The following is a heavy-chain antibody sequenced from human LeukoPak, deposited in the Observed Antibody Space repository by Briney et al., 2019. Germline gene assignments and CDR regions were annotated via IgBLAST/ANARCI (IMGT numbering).Heavy chain of an antibody. J-gene: IGHJ4*02. V-gene: IGHV3-48*02. Sequence: GGSLRLSCAASGFTFSSYSMNWVRQAPGKGLEWVSYISSSSSTIYYADSVKGRFTISRDNAKNSLYLQMNSLRDEDTAAYYCARAGGSGSYYKGVYFDYWGQGTLVTVSS. D-gene: IGHD3-10*01. CDR2: ISSSSSTI. CDR1: GFTFSSYS. CDR3: ARAGGSGSYYKGVYFDY.